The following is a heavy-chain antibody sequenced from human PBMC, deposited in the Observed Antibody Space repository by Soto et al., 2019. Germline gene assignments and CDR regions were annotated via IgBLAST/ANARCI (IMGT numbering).Heavy chain of an antibody. CDR1: GYTFTSYA. CDR3: ARGKSSSWHSLVAFDI. Sequence: ASVKVSCKASGYTFTSYAMHWVRQAPGPRLEWMGWMNAGNGNTKYSEKFQGRVTITRGTSASTAYMELSSLRSEDTAVYYCARGKSSSWHSLVAFDIWGQGTMVTVS. V-gene: IGHV1-3*01. D-gene: IGHD6-13*01. J-gene: IGHJ3*02. CDR2: MNAGNGNT.